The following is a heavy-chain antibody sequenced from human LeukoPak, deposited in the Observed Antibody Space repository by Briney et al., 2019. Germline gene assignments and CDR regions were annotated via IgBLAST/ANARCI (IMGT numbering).Heavy chain of an antibody. V-gene: IGHV4-59*08. CDR2: IHSSGTT. D-gene: IGHD3-3*01. Sequence: PSETLSLTCTVSGGSISSYSWSWIRQPPGKGLEWIGYIHSSGTTNYNPSLKSRVTISLDTSKSQFSLKVYSATVADTAVYYCARQDPWRFFDTWGQGTLVTVSS. CDR1: GGSISSYS. CDR3: ARQDPWRFFDT. J-gene: IGHJ4*02.